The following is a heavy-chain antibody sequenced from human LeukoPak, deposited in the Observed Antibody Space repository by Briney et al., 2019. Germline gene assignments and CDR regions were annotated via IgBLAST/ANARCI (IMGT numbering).Heavy chain of an antibody. CDR3: ARDINCSGGSCYPYYYGMDV. D-gene: IGHD2-15*01. Sequence: ASVKVSCKASGYTFTGYYMHWVRQAPGQGLEWMGWINPNTGVTNYAQKFQGRVTMTRDTSISTAYMELSRLSSDDTAVYYCARDINCSGGSCYPYYYGMDVWGQGTTVTVSS. CDR1: GYTFTGYY. V-gene: IGHV1-2*02. CDR2: INPNTGVT. J-gene: IGHJ6*02.